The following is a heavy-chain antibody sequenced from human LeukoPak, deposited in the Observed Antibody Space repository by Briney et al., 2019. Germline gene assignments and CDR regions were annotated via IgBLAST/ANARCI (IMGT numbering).Heavy chain of an antibody. D-gene: IGHD4-17*01. Sequence: SETLSLTCTVSGGSISSSSYYWGWIRQPPEKGLEWIGSIYYSGSTYYNPSLKSRVTISVDTSKNQFSLKLSSVTAADTAVYYCARQGFGDDYYYYYMDVWGKGTTVTISS. CDR1: GGSISSSSYY. V-gene: IGHV4-39*01. CDR3: ARQGFGDDYYYYYMDV. J-gene: IGHJ6*03. CDR2: IYYSGST.